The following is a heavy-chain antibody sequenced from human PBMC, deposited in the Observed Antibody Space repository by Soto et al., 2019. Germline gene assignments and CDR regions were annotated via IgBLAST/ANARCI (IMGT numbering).Heavy chain of an antibody. Sequence: QVQLVQSGAEVKKPGASVKVSCKASGYTFTGYYMHWVRQAPGQGLEWMGWINPNSGGTNYAQKVQDRVTMTRDTSLSTAYMELSRLRSDDTAVYYCARARYHHYDDSSGYDYWGQLTLVTVSS. CDR3: ARARYHHYDDSSGYDY. CDR1: GYTFTGYY. CDR2: INPNSGGT. D-gene: IGHD3-22*01. V-gene: IGHV1-2*02. J-gene: IGHJ4*02.